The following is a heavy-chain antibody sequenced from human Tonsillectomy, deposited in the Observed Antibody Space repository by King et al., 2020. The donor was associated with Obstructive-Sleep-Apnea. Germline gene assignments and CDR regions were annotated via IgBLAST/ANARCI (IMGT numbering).Heavy chain of an antibody. D-gene: IGHD3-10*01. CDR1: GFTFGDYG. V-gene: IGHV3-49*03. Sequence: VQLVESGGGLVQPGRSLRLSCTASGFTFGDYGLSWLRQAPGKGLEWVGFIGSKGYGGTTEYAASVKGRFTISRDDSKSIAYLQMNSLKTEDTAVYYCTTDRSWGSGISGWFDPWRQGTLVTVSS. CDR2: IGSKGYGGTT. J-gene: IGHJ5*02. CDR3: TTDRSWGSGISGWFDP.